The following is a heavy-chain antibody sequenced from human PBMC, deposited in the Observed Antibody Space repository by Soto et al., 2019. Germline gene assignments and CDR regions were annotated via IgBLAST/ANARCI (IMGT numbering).Heavy chain of an antibody. Sequence: QVQLVQSGAEVKKPGASVKVSCKASGFTFTNYFFHWVRQAPRQGLEWMGIISTYDGSTNYVQSLQGSVTMTSDTSTSTGDMELSSLRSEDTAVYYCARGDGRGSTGFYSYYGMDVWGHGTTVTVSS. D-gene: IGHD1-26*01. CDR3: ARGDGRGSTGFYSYYGMDV. CDR2: ISTYDGST. J-gene: IGHJ6*02. CDR1: GFTFTNYF. V-gene: IGHV1-46*01.